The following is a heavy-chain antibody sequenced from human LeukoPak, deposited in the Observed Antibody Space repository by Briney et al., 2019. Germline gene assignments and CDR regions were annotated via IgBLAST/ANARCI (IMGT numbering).Heavy chain of an antibody. Sequence: SETLSLTCGVSGGSITTTNWWTWVRQPPGKGLEWIGEVHLDGRTNYNPSLESRLTISVDLSENHISLRLTSVTAADTAVYYCARLGALHDAFDVWGQGTLVTVSS. V-gene: IGHV4-4*02. CDR3: ARLGALHDAFDV. CDR1: GGSITTTNW. CDR2: VHLDGRT. D-gene: IGHD3-16*01. J-gene: IGHJ3*01.